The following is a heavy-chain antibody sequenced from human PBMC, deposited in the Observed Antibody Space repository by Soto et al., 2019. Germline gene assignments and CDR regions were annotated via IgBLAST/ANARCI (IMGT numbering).Heavy chain of an antibody. J-gene: IGHJ6*02. Sequence: EVQLVESGGGLVKPGGSLRLSCAASGFTFSSYSMNWVRQAPGKGLEWVSSISSSSSSYIYYADSVKGRFTISRDNAKNSLYLQMNSLRAEDTAVYYCARDSSVVVPAAPYYYYYYGMDVWGQGTTVTVSS. CDR2: ISSSSSSYI. CDR1: GFTFSSYS. V-gene: IGHV3-21*01. D-gene: IGHD2-2*01. CDR3: ARDSSVVVPAAPYYYYYYGMDV.